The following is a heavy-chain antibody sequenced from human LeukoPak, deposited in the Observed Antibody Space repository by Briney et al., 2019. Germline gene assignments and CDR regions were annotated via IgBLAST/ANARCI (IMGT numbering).Heavy chain of an antibody. V-gene: IGHV1-18*01. J-gene: IGHJ5*02. Sequence: ASVKVSCKASGGTFSSYAISWVRQAPGQGLEWMGWISAYNGNTNYAQKLQGRVTMTTDTSTSTAYMELRSLRSDDTAVYYCARVDNQWLVLIGRTGNWFDPWGQGTLVTVSS. CDR1: GGTFSSYA. CDR3: ARVDNQWLVLIGRTGNWFDP. D-gene: IGHD6-19*01. CDR2: ISAYNGNT.